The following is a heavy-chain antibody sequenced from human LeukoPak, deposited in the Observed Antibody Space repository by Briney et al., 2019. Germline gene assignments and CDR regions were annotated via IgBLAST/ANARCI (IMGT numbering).Heavy chain of an antibody. CDR3: ARLEVAGLDQ. D-gene: IGHD6-19*01. V-gene: IGHV4-59*01. CDR2: IYNSGNT. J-gene: IGHJ4*02. CDR1: GGSINSYY. Sequence: SETLSLTCTVSGGSINSYYWTWIRQPPGKGLEWIGNIYNSGNTNYNPSLKSRVTMSVDTSKNQFSLRLSSVTAADTAVYYCARLEVAGLDQWGQGALVTVSS.